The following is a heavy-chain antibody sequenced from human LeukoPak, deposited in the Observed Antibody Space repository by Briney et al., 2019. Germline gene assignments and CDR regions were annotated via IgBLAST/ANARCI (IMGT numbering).Heavy chain of an antibody. CDR2: IIPIFGTA. Sequence: GSSVKVSCKASGGTFSSYAISWVRQAPGQGLEWMGGIIPIFGTANYAQKFQGRVTITADKSTSTAYMELSSLRSEDTAVYYCAREGLIGRDTAIFEPPGDYWGQGTLVTVSS. J-gene: IGHJ4*02. CDR3: AREGLIGRDTAIFEPPGDY. CDR1: GGTFSSYA. V-gene: IGHV1-69*06. D-gene: IGHD5-18*01.